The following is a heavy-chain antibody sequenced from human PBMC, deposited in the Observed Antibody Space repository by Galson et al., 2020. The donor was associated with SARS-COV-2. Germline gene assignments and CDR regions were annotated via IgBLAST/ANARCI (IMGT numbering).Heavy chain of an antibody. J-gene: IGHJ6*02. V-gene: IGHV3-48*04. CDR3: AKTSGATYSYSGMDV. Sequence: GGSLRLSCAASGFTFSTHSMNWLRQAPGKGLEWVSYISGSGATIRYSDSVKGRFTISRDNAKNSLFLQMNSLRAEDTATYYCAKTSGATYSYSGMDVWGQGATVTVSS. CDR1: GFTFSTHS. CDR2: ISGSGATI. D-gene: IGHD5-12*01.